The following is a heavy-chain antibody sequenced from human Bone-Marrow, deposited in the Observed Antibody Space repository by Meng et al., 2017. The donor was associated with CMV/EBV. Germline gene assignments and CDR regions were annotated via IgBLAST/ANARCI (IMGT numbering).Heavy chain of an antibody. CDR3: ARDGTSSKKGIRFDY. CDR2: FYTDGNI. V-gene: IGHV3-53*01. CDR1: GFTVTTNY. J-gene: IGHJ4*02. D-gene: IGHD4-23*01. Sequence: GGSLRLSCAASGFTVTTNYMNWVRQAPGKGLEWVSVFYTDGNIYYADSVKGRFTISRDNAKNSLYLQMNSLRAEDTAVYYCARDGTSSKKGIRFDYWGQGTLVTVSS.